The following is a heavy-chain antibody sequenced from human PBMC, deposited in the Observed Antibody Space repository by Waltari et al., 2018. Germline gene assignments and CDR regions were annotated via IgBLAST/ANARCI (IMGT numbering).Heavy chain of an antibody. CDR2: MNPNSGNT. V-gene: IGHV1-8*01. Sequence: NWVRQATGQGLEWMGWMNPNSGNTGYAQKFQGRVTMTRNTSISTAYMELSSLRSGDTAVYYCARAKRRKLLNYYYYYGMDVWGQGTTVTVSS. CDR3: ARAKRRKLLNYYYYYGMDV. J-gene: IGHJ6*02. D-gene: IGHD2-15*01.